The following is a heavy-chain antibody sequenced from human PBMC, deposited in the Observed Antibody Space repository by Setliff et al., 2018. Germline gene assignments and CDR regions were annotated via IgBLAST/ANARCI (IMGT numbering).Heavy chain of an antibody. V-gene: IGHV5-51*01. CDR3: ARVGSQGGYYFDS. J-gene: IGHJ4*02. D-gene: IGHD3-10*01. CDR1: GYRFTSYW. Sequence: PGESLKISCKDSGYRFTSYWIGWVRQMPGKGLEWMGLIYPGDSDTRYSPSFRGQVTISADKSISSAYLQWRSLKASDTAMYYCARVGSQGGYYFDSWGQGTLVTVSS. CDR2: IYPGDSDT.